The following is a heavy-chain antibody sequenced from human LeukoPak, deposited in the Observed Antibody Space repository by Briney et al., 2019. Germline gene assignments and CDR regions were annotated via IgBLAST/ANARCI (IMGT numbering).Heavy chain of an antibody. Sequence: PSETLSLTCAVYGGSFSGYYWSWIRQPPGKGLEWIGEINHSGSTNYNPPPKSRVTISVDTPKNQCSLKLCSVTAADTAVYYCARFVVVVAATIERILYYYYYYMDVWGQGTTVTVSS. CDR2: INHSGST. V-gene: IGHV4-34*01. J-gene: IGHJ6*03. D-gene: IGHD2-15*01. CDR3: ARFVVVVAATIERILYYYYYYMDV. CDR1: GGSFSGYY.